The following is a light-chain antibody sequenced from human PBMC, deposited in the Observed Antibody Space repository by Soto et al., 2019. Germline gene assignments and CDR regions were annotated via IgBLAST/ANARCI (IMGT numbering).Light chain of an antibody. V-gene: IGKV3-15*01. Sequence: EIVLTQSPGTLSLSPGARAPLSCRASQSVSSSNLAWYQQKPGQAPRLLIYGASTRATGVPARFSGSGSGTEFTLTISSLQSEDFEVYYCQQYNNWPITFGQGTRLEIK. CDR2: GAS. J-gene: IGKJ5*01. CDR1: QSVSSSN. CDR3: QQYNNWPIT.